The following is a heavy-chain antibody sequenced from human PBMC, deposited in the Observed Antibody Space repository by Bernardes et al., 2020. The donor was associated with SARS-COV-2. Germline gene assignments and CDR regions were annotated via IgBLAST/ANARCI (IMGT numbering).Heavy chain of an antibody. CDR1: GASISSGGYH. D-gene: IGHD6-13*01. V-gene: IGHV4-31*03. Sequence: SETLSLTCTVSGASISSGGYHWTWIRQHPEKGLEWIGQIYSPDTYSNPSLKSRLTFSVDTSKNQFSLEVTSVTAADTAVYYCATYVIAGGGRGSWGQGTLVTVSS. CDR3: ATYVIAGGGRGS. CDR2: IYSPDT. J-gene: IGHJ5*02.